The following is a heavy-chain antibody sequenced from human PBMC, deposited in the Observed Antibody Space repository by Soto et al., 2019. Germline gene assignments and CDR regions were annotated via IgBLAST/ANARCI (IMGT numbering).Heavy chain of an antibody. CDR2: ISYDGSNK. CDR3: AKGSLWFGELLPNFDY. D-gene: IGHD3-10*01. V-gene: IGHV3-30*18. J-gene: IGHJ4*02. Sequence: GGSLRLSCAASGFTFSSYGMHWVRQAPGKGLEWVAVISYDGSNKYYADSVKGRFTISRDNSKNTLYLQMNSLRAEDTAVYYCAKGSLWFGELLPNFDYWGQGTLVTVSS. CDR1: GFTFSSYG.